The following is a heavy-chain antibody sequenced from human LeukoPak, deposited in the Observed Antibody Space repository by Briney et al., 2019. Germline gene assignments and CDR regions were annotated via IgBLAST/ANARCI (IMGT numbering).Heavy chain of an antibody. Sequence: GGSLRLSCAASGFTFDDYGMSWVRQAPGKGLEWVTGINWNGGSTGYADSVKGRFTISRDNAKNSLYLQMNSLRAEDTALYHCARVYYGSGSYLFDYWGGGALVTVSS. J-gene: IGHJ4*02. D-gene: IGHD3-10*01. CDR1: GFTFDDYG. CDR2: INWNGGST. CDR3: ARVYYGSGSYLFDY. V-gene: IGHV3-20*01.